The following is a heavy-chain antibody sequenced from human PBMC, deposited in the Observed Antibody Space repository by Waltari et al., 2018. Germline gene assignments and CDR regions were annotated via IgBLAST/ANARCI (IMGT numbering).Heavy chain of an antibody. D-gene: IGHD3-10*01. J-gene: IGHJ5*02. V-gene: IGHV4-39*01. CDR3: ARRLWFGELYNWFDP. CDR1: GGSLSSSSYY. CDR2: IYYSGST. Sequence: QLQLQESGPGLVKPSETLSLTCTVSGGSLSSSSYYWCWIRHPPGKGLEWIGSIYYSGSTYYNPSLKSRVTISVDTSKNQFSLKLSSVTAADTAVYYCARRLWFGELYNWFDPWGQGTLVTVSS.